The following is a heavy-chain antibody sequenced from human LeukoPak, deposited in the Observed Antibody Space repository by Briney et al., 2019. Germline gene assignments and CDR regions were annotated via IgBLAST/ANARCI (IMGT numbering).Heavy chain of an antibody. Sequence: GGSLRLSCAASGFTFRSFGMHLVRQAPGKGLEWVAFIRFDGSNQYYADSVKGRFTISRDNSNNTLFLQMDSLRVDDTAVYFCAKGYGESHFDSWGQGTLVAVSS. CDR1: GFTFRSFG. CDR3: AKGYGESHFDS. J-gene: IGHJ4*02. CDR2: IRFDGSNQ. V-gene: IGHV3-30*02. D-gene: IGHD4/OR15-4a*01.